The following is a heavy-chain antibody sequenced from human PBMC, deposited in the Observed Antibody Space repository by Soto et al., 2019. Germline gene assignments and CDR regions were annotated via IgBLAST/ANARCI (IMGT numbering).Heavy chain of an antibody. CDR1: GFTISSYA. CDR2: ISGSGGST. CDR3: AKGGYCSGGDCYWFDP. Sequence: EVQLLESGGGLVQPGGSLRLSCAASGFTISSYAMSWVRQAPGKGLEWVSAISGSGGSTYHADSVKGRFTISRDNSKKTLYLQMNSLRAEDTAVYYCAKGGYCSGGDCYWFDPWGQGTLVTVSS. J-gene: IGHJ5*02. D-gene: IGHD2-21*02. V-gene: IGHV3-23*01.